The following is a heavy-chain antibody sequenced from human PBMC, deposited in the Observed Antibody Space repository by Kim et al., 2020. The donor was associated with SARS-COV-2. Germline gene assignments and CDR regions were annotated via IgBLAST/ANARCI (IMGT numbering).Heavy chain of an antibody. CDR1: GYSFTSYW. CDR2: IYPGDSDT. Sequence: GESLKISCKGSGYSFTSYWIGWVRQMPGKGLEWMGIIYPGDSDTRYSPSFQGQVTISADKSISTAYLQWSSLKASDTAMYYCARRGYSGYDRNDYYYGMDVWGQGTTVTVSS. CDR3: ARRGYSGYDRNDYYYGMDV. D-gene: IGHD5-12*01. V-gene: IGHV5-51*01. J-gene: IGHJ6*01.